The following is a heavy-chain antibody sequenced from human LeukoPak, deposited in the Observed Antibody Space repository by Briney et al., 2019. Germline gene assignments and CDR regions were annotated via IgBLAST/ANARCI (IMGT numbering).Heavy chain of an antibody. J-gene: IGHJ4*02. V-gene: IGHV1-2*02. D-gene: IGHD6-13*01. Sequence: ASVKVSCKASGYTFTGYYMHWVRQAPGQGLEWMGWINPNSGGTNYAQKFQGRVTMTRDTSISTAYMELGRLRSDDTAVYYCARYPGIAAAARGDYWGQGTLVTVSS. CDR1: GYTFTGYY. CDR2: INPNSGGT. CDR3: ARYPGIAAAARGDY.